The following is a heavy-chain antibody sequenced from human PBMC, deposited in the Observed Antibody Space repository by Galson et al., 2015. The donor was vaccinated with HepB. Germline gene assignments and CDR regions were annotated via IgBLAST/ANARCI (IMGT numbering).Heavy chain of an antibody. V-gene: IGHV4-59*08. CDR1: GGSISSYY. CDR3: ARGGASFRSSWYYFDY. Sequence: SEPLSLTCTVSGGSISSYYWSWIRQPPGKGLEWIGYIYYSGSTNYNPSLKSRVTISVDTSKNQFSLKLSSVTAADTAVYYCARGGASFRSSWYYFDYWGQGTLVTVSS. D-gene: IGHD6-13*01. J-gene: IGHJ4*02. CDR2: IYYSGST.